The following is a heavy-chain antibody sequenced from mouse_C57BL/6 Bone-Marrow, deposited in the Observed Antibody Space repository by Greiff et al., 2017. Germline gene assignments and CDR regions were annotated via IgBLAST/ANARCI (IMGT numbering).Heavy chain of an antibody. J-gene: IGHJ4*01. D-gene: IGHD3-1*01. CDR2: INPSNGGT. Sequence: QVQLKQPGTELVKPGASVKLSCKASGYTFTSYWMHWVKQRPGQGLEWIGNINPSNGGTNYNEKFNSKGTLTVDKSSSTAYMQLSSLTSEDAAVYYCARRGARGSYYAMDYWGQGTSVTVSS. CDR3: ARRGARGSYYAMDY. V-gene: IGHV1-53*01. CDR1: GYTFTSYW.